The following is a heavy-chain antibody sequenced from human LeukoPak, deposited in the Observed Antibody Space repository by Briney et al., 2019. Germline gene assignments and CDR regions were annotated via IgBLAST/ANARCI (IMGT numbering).Heavy chain of an antibody. V-gene: IGHV4-59*01. CDR2: IYNSGST. J-gene: IGHJ3*02. CDR3: ARVEWFGELSPFDI. Sequence: PSETLSLTCTVSGGSISSYYWNWIRQPRGRGLEWIGYIYNSGSTKYNPSLKSRVTISVDTSKNHFSLKLTSVTAADTAVYYCARVEWFGELSPFDIWGQGTMVTVSS. CDR1: GGSISSYY. D-gene: IGHD3-10*01.